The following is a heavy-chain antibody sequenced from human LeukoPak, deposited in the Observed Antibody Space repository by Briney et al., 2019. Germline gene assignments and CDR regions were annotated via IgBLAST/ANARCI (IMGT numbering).Heavy chain of an antibody. CDR1: GGTFSSYA. D-gene: IGHD2-2*01. J-gene: IGHJ6*02. V-gene: IGHV1-69*04. CDR3: ASVQLGCSSTSCDRSSYYYYYYGMDV. Sequence: SVKVSCKASGGTFSSYAVSWVRQAPGQGLEWMGRIIPILGIANYAQKFQGRVTITADKSTSTAYMELSNLSSEDTAVYYCASVQLGCSSTSCDRSSYYYYYYGMDVWGQGTTVTVSS. CDR2: IIPILGIA.